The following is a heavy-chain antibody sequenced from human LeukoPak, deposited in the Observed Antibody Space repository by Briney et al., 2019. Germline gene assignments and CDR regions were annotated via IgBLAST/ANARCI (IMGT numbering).Heavy chain of an antibody. CDR3: ARGLWYYYDSSGEGGWFDP. CDR2: ISYDGSNK. V-gene: IGHV3-30*03. J-gene: IGHJ5*02. CDR1: GFTFSSYG. D-gene: IGHD3-22*01. Sequence: PGRSLRLSCAASGFTFSSYGMHWVRQAPGKGLEWVAVISYDGSNKYYADSVKGRFTISRDNSKNTLFLQMNSLRAEDTAVYYCARGLWYYYDSSGEGGWFDPWGQGTLVTVSS.